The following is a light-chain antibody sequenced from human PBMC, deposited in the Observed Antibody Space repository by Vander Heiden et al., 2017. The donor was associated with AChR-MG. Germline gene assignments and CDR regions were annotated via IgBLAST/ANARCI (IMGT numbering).Light chain of an antibody. CDR2: EVS. V-gene: IGLV2-14*01. J-gene: IGLJ2*01. CDR1: SRDVGGYNY. CDR3: SSYTSSSTVV. Sequence: QSALTHPASVSGSPGPAITISCTGTSRDVGGYNYVSWYQQHPGKAPKLMMYEVSNRPSGVSNRFSGSKSGNTGSLTISGLQAEDEADYYCSSYTSSSTVVFGGGTKLTVL.